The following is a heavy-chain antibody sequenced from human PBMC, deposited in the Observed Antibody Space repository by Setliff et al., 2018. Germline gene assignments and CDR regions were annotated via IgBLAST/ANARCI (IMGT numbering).Heavy chain of an antibody. CDR3: ARERMYYNFWSGYSDY. CDR1: GGSFSGYY. Sequence: SETLSLTCAVYGGSFSGYYWSWIRQPPGKGLEWIGSIYYSGSTYYTPSLKSRVTISVDTSKNQFYLKLSSGTAADTAVYYCARERMYYNFWSGYSDYWGQGTLVTVSS. V-gene: IGHV4-34*01. CDR2: IYYSGST. J-gene: IGHJ4*02. D-gene: IGHD3-3*01.